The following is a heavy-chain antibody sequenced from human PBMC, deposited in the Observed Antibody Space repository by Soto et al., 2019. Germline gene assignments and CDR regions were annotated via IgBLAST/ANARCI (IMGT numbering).Heavy chain of an antibody. V-gene: IGHV5-51*01. J-gene: IGHJ6*02. D-gene: IGHD5-12*01. Sequence: PGGSLTISCKGPGYSFPKYLIGWVRQKSRTGLEWMAIIYPDESDTRYSPSFQGQVTISADKSISTAYLQWSSLKASDTAMYYCVRMGFSGGGYLSYYYYGVDIWGQGTTVTVSS. CDR1: GYSFPKYL. CDR3: VRMGFSGGGYLSYYYYGVDI. CDR2: IYPDESDT.